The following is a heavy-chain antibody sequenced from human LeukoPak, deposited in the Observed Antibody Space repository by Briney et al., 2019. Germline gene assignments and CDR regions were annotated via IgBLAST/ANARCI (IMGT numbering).Heavy chain of an antibody. CDR3: ARLDRADYSTSPVPYYNYYMNA. CDR2: ISSTRSYI. V-gene: IGHV3-21*01. Sequence: NPGXXLRLSCAASGFTFSIYSVTWVRQAPGKGMEWVASISSTRSYIYYADAVRGRLTTCRENGKELAYVQMNRQRAEDTAVYYCARLDRADYSTSPVPYYNYYMNAWDKGTTVIVSS. D-gene: IGHD6-13*01. J-gene: IGHJ6*03. CDR1: GFTFSIYS.